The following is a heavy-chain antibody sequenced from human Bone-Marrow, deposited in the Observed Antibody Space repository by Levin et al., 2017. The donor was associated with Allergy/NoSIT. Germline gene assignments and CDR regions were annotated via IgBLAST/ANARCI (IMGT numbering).Heavy chain of an antibody. CDR2: IYYSGST. Sequence: SETLSLTCTVSGGSISSSSYYWGWIRQPPGKGLEWIGSIYYSGSTYYNPSLKSRVTISVDTSKNQFSLKLSSVTAADTAVYYCARLCITGTPGVDYWGQGTLVTVSS. D-gene: IGHD1/OR15-1a*01. CDR3: ARLCITGTPGVDY. J-gene: IGHJ4*02. CDR1: GGSISSSSYY. V-gene: IGHV4-39*01.